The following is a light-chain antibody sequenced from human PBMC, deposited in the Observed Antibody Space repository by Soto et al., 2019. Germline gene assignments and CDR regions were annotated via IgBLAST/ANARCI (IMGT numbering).Light chain of an antibody. CDR1: SSNIGSNF. CDR3: SVWEDNVDGWV. Sequence: QTVVTQPPSASGTPGQKVTISCSGSSSNIGSNFVYWYQQLPGTAPKLLIYKDNQRPSGVPDRFSGSKSGTSVSLAISGLRPEDEAEYYGSVWEDNVDGWVFGGGTKVTVL. V-gene: IGLV1-47*01. CDR2: KDN. J-gene: IGLJ3*02.